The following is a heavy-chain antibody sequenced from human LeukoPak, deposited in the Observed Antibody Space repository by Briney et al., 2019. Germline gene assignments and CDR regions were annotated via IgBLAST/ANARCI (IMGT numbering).Heavy chain of an antibody. CDR3: ARVLLRTVVTPPFAY. J-gene: IGHJ4*02. Sequence: ASLKVSCKASGYTFTGYYMHWVRQAPGQGLEWMGRIDPNSGGTNYAQKFQGRVTMTRDTSISTAYMELSRLRSDDTAVYYCARVLLRTVVTPPFAYWGQGTLVTVSS. D-gene: IGHD4-23*01. V-gene: IGHV1-2*06. CDR2: IDPNSGGT. CDR1: GYTFTGYY.